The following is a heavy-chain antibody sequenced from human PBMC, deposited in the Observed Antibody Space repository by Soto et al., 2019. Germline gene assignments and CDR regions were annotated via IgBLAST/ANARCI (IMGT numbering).Heavy chain of an antibody. CDR3: ARTDKTSGWNNYGDYYYGMDV. J-gene: IGHJ6*02. CDR2: IIPIFGTA. Sequence: SVKVSCKASGGTFSSYAISWVRQAPGQGLEWMGGIIPIFGTANYAQKFQGRVTITADESTSTAYMELSSLRSEDTAVYYCARTDKTSGWNNYGDYYYGMDVWGQGXTVTVYS. D-gene: IGHD6-19*01. CDR1: GGTFSSYA. V-gene: IGHV1-69*13.